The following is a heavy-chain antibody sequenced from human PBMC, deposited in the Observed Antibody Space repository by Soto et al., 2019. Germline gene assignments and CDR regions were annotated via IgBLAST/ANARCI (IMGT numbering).Heavy chain of an antibody. CDR1: GYTLTGYY. V-gene: IGHV1-2*02. Sequence: ASVKVSCKASGYTLTGYYMHWVRHAPGQGLEWMGWINPNSGGTNYAQKFQGRVTMTRDTSISTAYMELSRLRSDDTAVYYCAREGLGIRYYSGMDVWGQGITVTVSS. CDR2: INPNSGGT. D-gene: IGHD3-10*01. J-gene: IGHJ6*02. CDR3: AREGLGIRYYSGMDV.